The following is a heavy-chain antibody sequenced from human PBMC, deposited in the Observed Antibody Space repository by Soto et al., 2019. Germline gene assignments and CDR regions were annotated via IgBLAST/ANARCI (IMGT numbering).Heavy chain of an antibody. D-gene: IGHD3-22*01. J-gene: IGHJ4*02. CDR2: INGGGDRT. CDR1: GFTFSSCA. Sequence: EVQLLGSGGGLVQPGGSLRLSCAASGFTFSSCAMTWVRQAPGKGLEWVSAINGGGDRTFHADSVKGRFTISRDNSKNTLYLTMNSLRAEDTAVYYCEKSGYDISGYHLIDYWGQGALVTVSS. V-gene: IGHV3-23*01. CDR3: EKSGYDISGYHLIDY.